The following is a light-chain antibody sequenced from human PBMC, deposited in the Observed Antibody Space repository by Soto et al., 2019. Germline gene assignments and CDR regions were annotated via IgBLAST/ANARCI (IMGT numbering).Light chain of an antibody. CDR1: SSNIGAGYD. CDR3: QSYDSSLSGWV. Sequence: QLVLTQPPSVSGAPGQRVTISCTGSSSNIGAGYDVHWYQQLPGTAPKLLIYGNNNRPSGVPDRFSGAKSGTSASLAITGLQAEDEADYYCQSYDSSLSGWVFGEGTKLTVL. CDR2: GNN. V-gene: IGLV1-40*01. J-gene: IGLJ2*01.